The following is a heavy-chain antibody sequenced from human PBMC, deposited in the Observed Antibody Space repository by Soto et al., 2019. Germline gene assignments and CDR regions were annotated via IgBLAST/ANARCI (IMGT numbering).Heavy chain of an antibody. CDR1: GYTFTSYG. CDR3: ASDGSGLPTSSQNWFDP. D-gene: IGHD6-19*01. J-gene: IGHJ5*02. Sequence: QVQLVQSGAEVKKPGASVKVSCKASGYTFTSYGISWVRQAPGQGLEWMGWISAYNGNTNYAQKLQGRVTMTTDTSTSTAYMELRSLRSDDTAVYYCASDGSGLPTSSQNWFDPWGQGTLVTVSS. CDR2: ISAYNGNT. V-gene: IGHV1-18*01.